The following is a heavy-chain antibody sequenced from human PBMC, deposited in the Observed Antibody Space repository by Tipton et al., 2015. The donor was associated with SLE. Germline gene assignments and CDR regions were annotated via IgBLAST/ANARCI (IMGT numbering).Heavy chain of an antibody. CDR1: GGSISSHY. Sequence: LRLSCTVSGGSISSHYWSWIRQPPGKGLEWIGYIYYSGSTNYNPSLKSRVTISVDTSKNQFSLKLSSVTAADTAVYLCARGVNYYYYGMDVWGQGTTVTVSS. CDR2: IYYSGST. CDR3: ARGVNYYYYGMDV. V-gene: IGHV4-59*08. D-gene: IGHD3-10*01. J-gene: IGHJ6*02.